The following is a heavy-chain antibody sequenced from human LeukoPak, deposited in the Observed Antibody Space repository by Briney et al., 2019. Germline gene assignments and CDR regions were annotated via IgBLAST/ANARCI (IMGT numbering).Heavy chain of an antibody. J-gene: IGHJ4*02. CDR1: GFTFSSYW. CDR3: ARVGYCSSTSCYIPPDY. D-gene: IGHD2-2*01. Sequence: GGSLRLSCAASGFTFSSYWMSWVRQAPGKGLEWVANIMQDGSEKYYVDSVKGRFTISRDNAKNSLYLQMNSLRAEDTAVYYCARVGYCSSTSCYIPPDYWGQGTLVTVSS. CDR2: IMQDGSEK. V-gene: IGHV3-7*01.